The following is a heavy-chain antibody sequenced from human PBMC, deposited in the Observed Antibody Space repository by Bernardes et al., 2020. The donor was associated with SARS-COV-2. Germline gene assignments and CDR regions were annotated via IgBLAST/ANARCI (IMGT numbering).Heavy chain of an antibody. Sequence: GGSLRLSCAASGVTFSDAWMSWVRHAPGKGLEWVGRIKGKIDGETTDYAAPVRGRFTISRDDSKNTMYLQMNSLKTEDTAVYYCTTDLHDYGDLDYWGQGTLVTVSS. CDR1: GVTFSDAW. CDR2: IKGKIDGETT. D-gene: IGHD4-17*01. CDR3: TTDLHDYGDLDY. J-gene: IGHJ4*02. V-gene: IGHV3-15*01.